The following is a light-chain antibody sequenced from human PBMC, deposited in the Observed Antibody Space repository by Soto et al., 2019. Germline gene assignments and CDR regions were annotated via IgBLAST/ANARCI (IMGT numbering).Light chain of an antibody. J-gene: IGLJ3*02. CDR2: SNN. CDR1: SSNIGSNY. V-gene: IGLV1-47*02. Sequence: QSVLTQPPSASGTPGQRVTISCSGSSSNIGSNYVYWYQQLPGTAPKLLIYSNNQRPSGVPDRFSGSKSVTSASLAISGLRSDDEADYYCAAWDDSLSGRVFGGGTKLTVL. CDR3: AAWDDSLSGRV.